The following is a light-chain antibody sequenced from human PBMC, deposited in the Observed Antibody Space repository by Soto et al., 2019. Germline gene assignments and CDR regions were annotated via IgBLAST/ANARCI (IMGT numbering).Light chain of an antibody. Sequence: DIQMTQSPSTLSASVGDRVTITCRASQSINSWLAWYQQKPGKAPQILIYDASTLKSGVPSRFSASGSGTEFTLIISSLQPDDFATYYCQQLNSYPQTFGQGTRLEIK. J-gene: IGKJ5*01. CDR1: QSINSW. CDR2: DAS. V-gene: IGKV1-5*01. CDR3: QQLNSYPQT.